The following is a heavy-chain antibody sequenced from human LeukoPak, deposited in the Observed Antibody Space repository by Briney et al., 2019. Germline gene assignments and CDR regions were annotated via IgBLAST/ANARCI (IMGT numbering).Heavy chain of an antibody. J-gene: IGHJ4*02. CDR3: AKGDIVVVPAATLFDY. CDR1: GFTFSSYA. D-gene: IGHD2-2*01. Sequence: SGGSLRLSCAASGFTFSSYAMHWVRQAPGKGLEYVSAISSNGGSTYYANSVKGRFTISRDNSKNTLYLQMNSLRAEDTAVYYCAKGDIVVVPAATLFDYWGQGTLVTVSS. V-gene: IGHV3-64*01. CDR2: ISSNGGST.